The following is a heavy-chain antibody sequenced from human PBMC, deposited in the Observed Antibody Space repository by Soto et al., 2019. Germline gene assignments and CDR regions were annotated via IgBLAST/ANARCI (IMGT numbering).Heavy chain of an antibody. J-gene: IGHJ3*02. V-gene: IGHV1-2*04. D-gene: IGHD6-19*01. CDR3: ERGMAVKRWGAFDI. CDR2: INPNSGGT. Sequence: ASVKVSCKASGYTFTGYYMHWVRQAPGQGLEWMGWINPNSGGTNYAQKFQGWVTMTRDTSISTAYVELSRLRSDDTAVYYCERGMAVKRWGAFDIWGQGTMVTVS. CDR1: GYTFTGYY.